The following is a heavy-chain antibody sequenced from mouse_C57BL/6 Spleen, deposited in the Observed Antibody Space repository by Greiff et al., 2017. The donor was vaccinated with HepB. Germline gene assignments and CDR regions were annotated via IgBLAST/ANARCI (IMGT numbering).Heavy chain of an antibody. D-gene: IGHD1-1*01. V-gene: IGHV1-66*01. CDR3: ARTTVVAGAMDY. CDR1: GYSFTSYY. Sequence: QVQLQQSGPELVKPGASVKISCKASGYSFTSYYIHWVKQRPGQGLEWIGWISPGSGNTKYTENFKGKATLTADTSSSTAYMQLSSLTSEDSGVYYCARTTVVAGAMDYWGQGTSVTVSS. J-gene: IGHJ4*01. CDR2: ISPGSGNT.